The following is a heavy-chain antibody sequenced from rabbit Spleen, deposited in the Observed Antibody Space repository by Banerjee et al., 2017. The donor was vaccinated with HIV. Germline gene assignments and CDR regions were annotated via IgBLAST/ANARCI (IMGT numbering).Heavy chain of an antibody. J-gene: IGHJ4*01. V-gene: IGHV1S45*01. CDR3: TRDSIYGGYAGYGYFYFNL. D-gene: IGHD8-1*01. CDR2: IYAGSSDST. Sequence: QEQLVESGGGLVQPEGSLTLTCTASGFSFSSSYYMCWVRQAPGKGLEWIACIYAGSSDSTYYASWAKGRFTISKTSSTTVTLQVTSLTAADTATYFCTRDSIYGGYAGYGYFYFNLWGQGTLVTVS. CDR1: GFSFSSSYY.